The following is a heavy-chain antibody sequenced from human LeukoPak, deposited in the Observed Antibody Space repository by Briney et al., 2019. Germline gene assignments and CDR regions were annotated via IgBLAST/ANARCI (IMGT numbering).Heavy chain of an antibody. V-gene: IGHV1-2*02. CDR1: GYTFTGYY. J-gene: IGHJ5*02. CDR3: ARAGVDGSGSYNNDP. Sequence: ASVTVSCKASGYTFTGYYMHWVRQAPGQGLEWMGWINPNSGGTNYAQKFQGRVTMTRDTSISTAYMELSRLRSDDTAVYYCARAGVDGSGSYNNDPWGQGTLVTVSS. D-gene: IGHD3-10*01. CDR2: INPNSGGT.